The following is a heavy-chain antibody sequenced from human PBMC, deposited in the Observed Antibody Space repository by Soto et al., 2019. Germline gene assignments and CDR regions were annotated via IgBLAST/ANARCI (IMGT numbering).Heavy chain of an antibody. CDR2: MNPNSGNT. CDR1: GYTFTSYD. J-gene: IGHJ5*02. Sequence: ASVKVSCKASGYTFTSYDINWVRQATGQGLEWMGWMNPNSGNTGYAQKFQGRVTMTRNTSISTAYMELSSLRSEDTAVYYCARDIVVVPAMYNWFDPWGQGTLVTVSS. D-gene: IGHD2-2*01. V-gene: IGHV1-8*01. CDR3: ARDIVVVPAMYNWFDP.